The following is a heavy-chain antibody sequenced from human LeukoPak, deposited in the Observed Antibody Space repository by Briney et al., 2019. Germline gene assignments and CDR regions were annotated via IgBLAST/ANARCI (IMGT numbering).Heavy chain of an antibody. CDR3: AKNGGDSYGTGHFDC. V-gene: IGHV3-23*01. Sequence: GGSLRLSCVVSGFTFRSYAMTWVRQAPGKGLEWVSAIGGSGANTYYADFVKGRFTISRDNSKNTLYLQMDSLRADDTAVYYCAKNGGDSYGTGHFDCWGQGTLVTVSS. CDR1: GFTFRSYA. J-gene: IGHJ4*02. CDR2: IGGSGANT. D-gene: IGHD3-10*01.